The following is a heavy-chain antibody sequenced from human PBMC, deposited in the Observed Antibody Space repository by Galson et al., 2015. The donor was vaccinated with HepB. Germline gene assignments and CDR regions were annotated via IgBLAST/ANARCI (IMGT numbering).Heavy chain of an antibody. Sequence: SLRLSCAASGFTFSNAWMSWVRQAPGKGLEWVGRIKSKTDGGTTDYAAPVKGRFTISRDDSKNTLYLQMNSLKTEDTAVYYCTTYELYYYDSSGYYRVDYWGQGTLVTVSS. CDR1: GFTFSNAW. CDR3: TTYELYYYDSSGYYRVDY. CDR2: IKSKTDGGTT. J-gene: IGHJ4*02. V-gene: IGHV3-15*01. D-gene: IGHD3-22*01.